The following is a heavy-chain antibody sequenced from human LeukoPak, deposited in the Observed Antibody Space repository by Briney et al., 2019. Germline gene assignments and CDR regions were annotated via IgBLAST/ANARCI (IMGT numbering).Heavy chain of an antibody. D-gene: IGHD6-13*01. CDR3: ARGYSSSWYAASFDY. CDR2: INTNTGNP. V-gene: IGHV7-4-1*02. Sequence: ASVKVSCKASGYTFTGYYMHWVRQAPGQGLEWMGWINTNTGNPTYAQGFTGRFVFSLDTSVSTAYLQISSLKAEDTAVYYCARGYSSSWYAASFDYWGQGTLVTVSS. CDR1: GYTFTGYY. J-gene: IGHJ4*02.